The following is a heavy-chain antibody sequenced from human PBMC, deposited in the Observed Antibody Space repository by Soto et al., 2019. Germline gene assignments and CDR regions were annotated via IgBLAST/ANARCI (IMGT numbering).Heavy chain of an antibody. CDR2: ISYDGSNK. D-gene: IGHD3-3*01. J-gene: IGHJ4*02. CDR3: ARVFWSGYSKPPGY. CDR1: GFTFSSYA. V-gene: IGHV3-30-3*01. Sequence: GSLRLSCAASGFTFSSYAMHWVRQASGKGLEWVAVISYDGSNKYYADSVKGRFTISRDNSKNTLYLQMNSLRAEDTAVYYCARVFWSGYSKPPGYWGQGTLVTVPS.